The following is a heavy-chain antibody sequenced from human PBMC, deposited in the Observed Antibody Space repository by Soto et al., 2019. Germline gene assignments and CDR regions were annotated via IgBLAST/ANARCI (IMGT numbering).Heavy chain of an antibody. D-gene: IGHD6-13*01. Sequence: GGSLRLSCAASGFTFSSYAMSWVRQAPGKGLEWVSAISGSGGSTYYADSVKGRFTISRDNSKNTLYLQMNSLRAEDTAVYYCAKDRPQGEAAAGKKTDTLKYNWFDPWGQGTLVTVSS. CDR3: AKDRPQGEAAAGKKTDTLKYNWFDP. CDR2: ISGSGGST. V-gene: IGHV3-23*01. CDR1: GFTFSSYA. J-gene: IGHJ5*02.